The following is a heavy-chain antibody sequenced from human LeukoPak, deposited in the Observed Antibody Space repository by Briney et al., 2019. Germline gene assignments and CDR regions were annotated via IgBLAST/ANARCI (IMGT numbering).Heavy chain of an antibody. CDR1: GGTFSSYA. J-gene: IGHJ5*01. CDR3: ARAGGTYYYESSGYYYQNWFDS. CDR2: IIPILGIA. Sequence: SVKVSCKASGGTFSSYAISWVRQAPGQGLEWMGRIIPILGIANYAQKFQGRVTITADKSTSTAYTELSRLTSDDTAVYYCARAGGTYYYESSGYYYQNWFDSWGQGTLVTVSS. D-gene: IGHD3-22*01. V-gene: IGHV1-69*04.